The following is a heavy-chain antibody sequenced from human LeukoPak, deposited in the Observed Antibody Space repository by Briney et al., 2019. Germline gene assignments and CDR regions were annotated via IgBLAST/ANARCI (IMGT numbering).Heavy chain of an antibody. CDR2: INTNSGGT. V-gene: IGHV1-2*02. J-gene: IGHJ4*02. CDR3: ARVRTAGYYDILTGYRVFDY. Sequence: GASVKVSCKASGYTFTGYYMHWVRQAPGQGIEWMGWINTNSGGTNYAQKFQGRVTMTRDTSISTAYMELSRLRSDDTAVYYCARVRTAGYYDILTGYRVFDYWGQGTLVTVSS. CDR1: GYTFTGYY. D-gene: IGHD3-9*01.